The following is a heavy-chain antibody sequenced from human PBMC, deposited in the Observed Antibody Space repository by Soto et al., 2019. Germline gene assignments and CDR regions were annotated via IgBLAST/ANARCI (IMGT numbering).Heavy chain of an antibody. Sequence: SETLSLTCAVDGGSFSGYYWSWIRQPPGKGLEWIGEINHSGSTNYNPSLKSRVTISVDTSKSQFSLKLSSVTAADTAVYYCARGSPYYYDSSGYSPARWFDPWGQGTLVTVSS. J-gene: IGHJ5*02. V-gene: IGHV4-34*01. CDR1: GGSFSGYY. CDR2: INHSGST. D-gene: IGHD3-22*01. CDR3: ARGSPYYYDSSGYSPARWFDP.